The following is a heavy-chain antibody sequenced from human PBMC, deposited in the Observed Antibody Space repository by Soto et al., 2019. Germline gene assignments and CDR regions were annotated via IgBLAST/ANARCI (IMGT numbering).Heavy chain of an antibody. V-gene: IGHV3-23*01. Sequence: ESGGGLVQPGGSLRLSCAASGFTFSTFAMSWVRQAPGKGLEWVSAISGSGGGTYYADSVKGRFTISRDNSKNTLYLQMNSLRAEDTAVYYCAKDSTYYDFWSAYSYWGQGTLVTVSS. CDR2: ISGSGGGT. CDR3: AKDSTYYDFWSAYSY. J-gene: IGHJ4*02. CDR1: GFTFSTFA. D-gene: IGHD3-3*01.